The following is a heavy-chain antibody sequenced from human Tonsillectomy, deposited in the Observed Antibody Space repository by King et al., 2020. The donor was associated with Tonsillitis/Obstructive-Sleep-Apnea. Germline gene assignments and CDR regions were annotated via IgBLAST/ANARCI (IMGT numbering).Heavy chain of an antibody. Sequence: VQLVESGGGLVKPGGSLRLSCAASGFTFSDYYMSWIRQAPGKGLEWVSYISSSGSTIYYADSVKGRFTISRDNAKNSLYLQMNSLSAEDTAVYYCARDKVRGMAVAANLDYWGQGTLVTVSS. CDR3: ARDKVRGMAVAANLDY. J-gene: IGHJ4*02. D-gene: IGHD6-19*01. CDR1: GFTFSDYY. CDR2: ISSSGSTI. V-gene: IGHV3-11*01.